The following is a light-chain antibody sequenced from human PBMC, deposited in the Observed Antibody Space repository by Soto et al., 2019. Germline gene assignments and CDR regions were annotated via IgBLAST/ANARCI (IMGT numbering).Light chain of an antibody. Sequence: EIVLTQSPATLSLSPGERATLSCSASQSVSSYVAWYQQKPGQAPMLLLYDASNRATGIPARFSGSGSATDISLNISSLEPDDFAVDYCQQRSNWLTFGGGTKVEIK. CDR2: DAS. CDR1: QSVSSY. CDR3: QQRSNWLT. J-gene: IGKJ4*01. V-gene: IGKV3-11*01.